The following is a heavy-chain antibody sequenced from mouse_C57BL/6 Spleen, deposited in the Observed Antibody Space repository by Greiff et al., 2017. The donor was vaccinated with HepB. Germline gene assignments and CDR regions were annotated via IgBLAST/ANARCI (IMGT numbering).Heavy chain of an antibody. D-gene: IGHD1-1*01. CDR3: ARESYYGSRTWFAY. Sequence: QVQLQQPGAELVKPGASVKLSCKASGYTFTSYWMHWVKQRPGQGLEWIGMIHPNSGSTNYNEKFKSKATLTVDKSSSTAYMQLSSLTSNDSAVYYCARESYYGSRTWFAYWGQGTLVTVSA. CDR2: IHPNSGST. V-gene: IGHV1-64*01. J-gene: IGHJ3*01. CDR1: GYTFTSYW.